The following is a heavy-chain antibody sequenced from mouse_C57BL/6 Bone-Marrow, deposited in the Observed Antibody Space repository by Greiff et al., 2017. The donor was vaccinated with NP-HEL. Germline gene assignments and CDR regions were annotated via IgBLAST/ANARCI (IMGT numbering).Heavy chain of an antibody. Sequence: EVKVVESGTVLARPGASVKMSCKTSGYTFTSYWMHWVKQRPGQGLEWIGAIYPGNSDTSYNQKFKGKAKLTAVTSASTAYMELSSLTNEDSAVYYCTRYYYGSSFYAMDYWGQGTSVTVSS. V-gene: IGHV1-5*01. CDR2: IYPGNSDT. D-gene: IGHD1-1*01. CDR1: GYTFTSYW. J-gene: IGHJ4*01. CDR3: TRYYYGSSFYAMDY.